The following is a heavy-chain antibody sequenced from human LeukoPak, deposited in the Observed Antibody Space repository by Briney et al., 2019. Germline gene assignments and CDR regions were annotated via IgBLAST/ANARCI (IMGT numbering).Heavy chain of an antibody. J-gene: IGHJ4*02. Sequence: GASVKVSCKASGGTFSSYAISWVRQAPGQRLEWMGWINAGNGNTKYSPEFQGRVTITRDTSASTAYMELSSLRSEDMAVYYCARGYYESSGYLAYWGQGTLVTVSS. CDR3: ARGYYESSGYLAY. CDR1: GGTFSSYA. D-gene: IGHD3-22*01. V-gene: IGHV1-3*03. CDR2: INAGNGNT.